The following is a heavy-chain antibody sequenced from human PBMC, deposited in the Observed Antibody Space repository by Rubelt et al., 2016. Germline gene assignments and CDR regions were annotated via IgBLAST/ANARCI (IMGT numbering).Heavy chain of an antibody. D-gene: IGHD3-3*01. V-gene: IGHV4-39*01. CDR1: GGSISSSSYY. CDR2: IYYSGNT. CDR3: ARGRFLEWLPPDY. Sequence: QLQLQESGLGLVKPSETLSLTCTVSGGSISSSSYYWGWIRQPPGKGLEWIGSIYYSGNTYYNPSLKSRVTISVETSKNQFSLKLSSWTAADTAVYYCARGRFLEWLPPDYWGQGTLVTVSS. J-gene: IGHJ4*02.